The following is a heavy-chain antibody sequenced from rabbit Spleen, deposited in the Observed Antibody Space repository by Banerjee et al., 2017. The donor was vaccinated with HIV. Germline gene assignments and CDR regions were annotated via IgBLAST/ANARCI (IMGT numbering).Heavy chain of an antibody. Sequence: QEQLVESGGGLVQPEGSLTLACTASGFSFSGGYYMCWVRQAPGKGLEWIACIDTCFGGTTYYASWAKGRFTISKTSSTTVTLQMTSLTAADTAPYFCARDTGSSFSSYGMDLWGPGTLVTVS. D-gene: IGHD8-1*01. CDR2: IDTCFGGTT. CDR3: ARDTGSSFSSYGMDL. J-gene: IGHJ6*01. CDR1: GFSFSGGYY. V-gene: IGHV1S45*01.